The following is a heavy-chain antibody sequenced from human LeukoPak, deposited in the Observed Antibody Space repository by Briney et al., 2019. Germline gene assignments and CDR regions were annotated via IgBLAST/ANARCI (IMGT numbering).Heavy chain of an antibody. J-gene: IGHJ4*02. CDR1: RFTFSSYG. Sequence: GGSLRLSCAASRFTFSSYGMSWVRQAPGKGLEWVSSISGSGGNTYYADSVKGRFTISRDNSKSTMYLQMNSLRAEDTAVYHCAKTNGYYDLWGQGTLVTVSS. CDR2: ISGSGGNT. D-gene: IGHD3-22*01. CDR3: AKTNGYYDL. V-gene: IGHV3-23*01.